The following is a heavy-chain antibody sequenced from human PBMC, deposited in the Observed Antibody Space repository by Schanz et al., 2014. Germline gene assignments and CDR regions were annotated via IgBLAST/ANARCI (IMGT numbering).Heavy chain of an antibody. J-gene: IGHJ4*02. CDR3: ARIGGSVFDY. CDR2: IKHDGSVK. D-gene: IGHD3-10*01. Sequence: DVHLLESGGGLVQPGGSLRLSCAASEFTFSTDAMSWVRQAPGKGPEWVANIKHDGSVKDYVDSVKGRFTISRDNAKNSLYLQMTSLRAEDTAVYYCARIGGSVFDYWAQGTLVTVSS. V-gene: IGHV3-7*04. CDR1: EFTFSTDA.